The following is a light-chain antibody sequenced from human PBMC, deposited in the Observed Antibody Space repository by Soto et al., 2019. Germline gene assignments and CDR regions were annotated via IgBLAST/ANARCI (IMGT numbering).Light chain of an antibody. CDR3: QQSYSTPRT. Sequence: DIQMTQSPSSLSASVGDRVTITCRASQSISSYLNWYQQKPGKAPKLLIYAASSLQSGVPSRFSGSGSGTDFTLTISSPQPEDFATYYCQQSYSTPRTFGGGTKVESK. V-gene: IGKV1-39*01. CDR2: AAS. J-gene: IGKJ4*01. CDR1: QSISSY.